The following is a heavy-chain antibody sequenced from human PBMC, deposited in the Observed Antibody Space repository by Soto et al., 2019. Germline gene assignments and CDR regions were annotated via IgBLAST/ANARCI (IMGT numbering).Heavy chain of an antibody. D-gene: IGHD7-27*01. CDR3: ARGWGLNDY. J-gene: IGHJ4*02. CDR2: INLDGSST. V-gene: IGHV3-74*01. CDR1: GFSLSHYW. Sequence: EVQLLESGGGLIQPGGALRLTCTASGFSLSHYWMHWIRQAPGKGLVWVSRINLDGSSTDYAPSVKGRFTSSRDNAKNTMYLQMNSLAADDTAVYYWARGWGLNDYWGRGTLVNGSS.